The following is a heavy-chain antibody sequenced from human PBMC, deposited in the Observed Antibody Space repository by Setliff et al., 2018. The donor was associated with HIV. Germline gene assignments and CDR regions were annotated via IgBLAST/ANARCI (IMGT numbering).Heavy chain of an antibody. Sequence: PGGSLRLSCAASGFTFSSYAMSWVRQAPGKGLEWVSAISGSGGSTYYADSVKGRFTISRDNSKNTPYLQMNSLRAEDTAVYYCAKNLYRSGWSPLDYWGQGTLVTVSS. J-gene: IGHJ4*02. V-gene: IGHV3-23*01. CDR1: GFTFSSYA. CDR3: AKNLYRSGWSPLDY. D-gene: IGHD6-13*01. CDR2: ISGSGGST.